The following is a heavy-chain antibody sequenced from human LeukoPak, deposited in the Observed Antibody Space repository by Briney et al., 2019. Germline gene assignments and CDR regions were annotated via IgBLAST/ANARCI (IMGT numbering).Heavy chain of an antibody. CDR2: IIPILGIA. Sequence: SVKVSCKASGGTFSSYAISWVRQAPGQGLEWMGRIIPILGIANYAQKFQGRVTITADKSTSTAYMELSSLRSEDTAVYYCARRNGSGWFFDYWGQGTLVTVSS. J-gene: IGHJ4*02. CDR3: ARRNGSGWFFDY. V-gene: IGHV1-69*04. CDR1: GGTFSSYA. D-gene: IGHD6-19*01.